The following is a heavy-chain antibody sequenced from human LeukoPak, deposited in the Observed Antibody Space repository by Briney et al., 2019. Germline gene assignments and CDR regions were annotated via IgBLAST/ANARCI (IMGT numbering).Heavy chain of an antibody. CDR3: AELGITMIGGV. D-gene: IGHD3-10*02. Sequence: GGSLRLSCAASGFTFSSYAMNWVRQAPGKGLEWVSHISGSGISTYYADSVKGRFTISRDNSKNTLYLQMNSLRAEDTAVYYCAELGITMIGGVWGKGTTVTISS. J-gene: IGHJ6*04. CDR1: GFTFSSYA. V-gene: IGHV3-23*01. CDR2: ISGSGIST.